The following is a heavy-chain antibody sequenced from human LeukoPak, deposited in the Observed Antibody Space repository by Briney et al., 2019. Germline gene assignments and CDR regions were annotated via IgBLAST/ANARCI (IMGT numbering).Heavy chain of an antibody. CDR3: AREISDSSSSDYYYYYYMDV. J-gene: IGHJ6*03. CDR2: IIPIFGTA. CDR1: GGTFSSYA. Sequence: ASVKVSCKASGGTFSSYAISWVRQAPGQGLEWMGRIIPIFGTANYAQKFQGRVTITADESTSTAYMELSSLRSEDTAVYYCAREISDSSSSDYYYYYYMDVWGKGTTVTVSS. D-gene: IGHD6-6*01. V-gene: IGHV1-69*13.